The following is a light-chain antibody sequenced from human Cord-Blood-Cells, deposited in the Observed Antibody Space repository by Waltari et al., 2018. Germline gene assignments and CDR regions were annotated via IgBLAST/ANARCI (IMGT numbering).Light chain of an antibody. CDR3: QQYDNLPPLT. Sequence: IHTTQSPPSLFATVGDNVTITCQASQDISNYLNWYQQKPGKAPKHLIYDASNLETGVPSRFSGGGSGTDFTFTISSLQPEDIATYYCQQYDNLPPLTFGGGTKVEIK. CDR2: DAS. J-gene: IGKJ4*01. CDR1: QDISNY. V-gene: IGKV1-33*01.